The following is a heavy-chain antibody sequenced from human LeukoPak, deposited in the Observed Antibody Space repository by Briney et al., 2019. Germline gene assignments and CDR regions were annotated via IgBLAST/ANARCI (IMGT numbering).Heavy chain of an antibody. CDR2: IYYSGST. Sequence: SETLSLTCTVSGGSISSYYWSWIRQPPGKGLEWIGYIYYSGSTNYNSSFKSRVTISIDTSKNQFSLKLSSVTAADTAVYYCARGPVIVATIWGAFDIWGQGTMVTVSS. CDR3: ARGPVIVATIWGAFDI. V-gene: IGHV4-59*12. J-gene: IGHJ3*02. CDR1: GGSISSYY. D-gene: IGHD5-12*01.